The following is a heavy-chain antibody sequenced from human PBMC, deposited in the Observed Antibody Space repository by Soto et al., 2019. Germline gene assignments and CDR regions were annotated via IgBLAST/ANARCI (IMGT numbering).Heavy chain of an antibody. D-gene: IGHD3-16*01. CDR3: ARDRKVWHHEMGY. CDR2: ISYDGSNK. V-gene: IGHV3-30-3*01. Sequence: QVQLVESGGGVVQPGRSLRLSCAASGFTFSSYAMHWVRQAPGKGLEWVAVISYDGSNKYYADSVKGRFTISRDNSKNTLYLQMNSLRAEDTAVYYCARDRKVWHHEMGYWRQGTLVTVSA. J-gene: IGHJ4*02. CDR1: GFTFSSYA.